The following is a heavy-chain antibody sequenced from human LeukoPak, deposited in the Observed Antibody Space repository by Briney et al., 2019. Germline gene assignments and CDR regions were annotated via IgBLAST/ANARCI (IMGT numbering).Heavy chain of an antibody. V-gene: IGHV1-2*02. D-gene: IGHD2-21*01. CDR3: ARADRLHGGPYLIGP. CDR1: GYTFTDHY. CDR2: INPNSGRT. Sequence: ASVKVSCKTSGYTFTDHYLHWVRQAPGQGLEWMGWINPNSGRTSSAQKFQGRVTMTRDTSIATVYMEVTWLTSDDAAIYYCARADRLHGGPYLIGPWGQGTLVTVSS. J-gene: IGHJ5*02.